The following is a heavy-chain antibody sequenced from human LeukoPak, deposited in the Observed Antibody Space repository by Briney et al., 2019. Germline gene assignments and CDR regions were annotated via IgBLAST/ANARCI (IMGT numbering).Heavy chain of an antibody. CDR1: EFTFSSYN. V-gene: IGHV3-21*01. Sequence: GGSLRLSCVASEFTFSSYNMNWVRQAPGKGLEWVSSISSSSYIYYADSVKGRFTISRDNAKNSLYLQMNSLRAEDTAVYYCAREIFWSGYYSNLHFDYWGQGTLVTVSS. CDR2: ISSSSYI. CDR3: AREIFWSGYYSNLHFDY. J-gene: IGHJ4*02. D-gene: IGHD3-3*01.